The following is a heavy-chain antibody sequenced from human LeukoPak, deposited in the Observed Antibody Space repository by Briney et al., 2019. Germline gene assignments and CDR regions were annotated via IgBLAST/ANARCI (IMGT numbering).Heavy chain of an antibody. CDR2: VSYDGGTT. V-gene: IGHV3-30*18. CDR1: GFTFRNYG. D-gene: IGHD6-25*01. Sequence: GGSLRLSCAASGFTFRNYGMQWVRLAPGKGLEWDAVVSYDGGTTFYADSVKGRFSIYRDNSKNTLDQQMLSLRVEDTAVYYCAKEPNSYSSGWYFEDWGQGTLVTVSS. CDR3: AKEPNSYSSGWYFED. J-gene: IGHJ1*01.